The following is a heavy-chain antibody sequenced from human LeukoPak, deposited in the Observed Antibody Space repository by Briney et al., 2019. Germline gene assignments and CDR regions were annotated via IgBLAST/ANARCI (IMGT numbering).Heavy chain of an antibody. CDR3: ARTDYVWGSSLDY. Sequence: SSETLSLTCAVYGGSFSGYYCGWIRQPPGKGLEWIGEINHSGSTNYNPSLKSRVTISVDTSKNQFSLKLSSVTAADTAVYYCARTDYVWGSSLDYWGQGTLVTVSS. D-gene: IGHD3-16*01. CDR1: GGSFSGYY. J-gene: IGHJ4*02. CDR2: INHSGST. V-gene: IGHV4-34*01.